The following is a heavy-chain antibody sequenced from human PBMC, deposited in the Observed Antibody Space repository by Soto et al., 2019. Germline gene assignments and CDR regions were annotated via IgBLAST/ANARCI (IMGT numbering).Heavy chain of an antibody. Sequence: SQTLSLTCAISGDSVSSNSAAWNWIRQSPSRGLEWLGRTYYRSKWYNDYAVSVKSRITINPATSKNQFSLQLNSVTPEDTAVYYCASARTRVRGNSFDPSGQGTLRPVSS. V-gene: IGHV6-1*01. CDR2: TYYRSKWYN. CDR1: GDSVSSNSAA. J-gene: IGHJ5*02. D-gene: IGHD3-10*01. CDR3: ASARTRVRGNSFDP.